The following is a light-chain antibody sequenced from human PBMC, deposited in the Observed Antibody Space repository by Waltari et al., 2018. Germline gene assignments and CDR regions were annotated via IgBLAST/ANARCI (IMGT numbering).Light chain of an antibody. CDR3: CSYAGSTASYV. Sequence: QSALPQPASVSGSPGQSITISRPGTSSDVASYNLVSWYQQHPGKAPKRVIYEVIKWPSGVSDRFSGSKSGNTASLTISGLQAEDEADYYCCSYAGSTASYVFGTGTKVTVL. CDR2: EVI. J-gene: IGLJ1*01. CDR1: SSDVASYNL. V-gene: IGLV2-23*02.